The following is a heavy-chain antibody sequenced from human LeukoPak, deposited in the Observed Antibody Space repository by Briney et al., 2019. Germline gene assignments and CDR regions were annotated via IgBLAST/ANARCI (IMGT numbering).Heavy chain of an antibody. CDR1: GGSFSGYY. CDR3: ARFPVNPNYYYYMDV. CDR2: INHSGST. J-gene: IGHJ6*03. D-gene: IGHD4-17*01. V-gene: IGHV4-34*01. Sequence: SETLSLTCAVYGGSFSGYYWSWIRQPPGKGLEWIGEINHSGSTNYNPSLKSRVTISVDTSKNQFSLKLSSVTAADTAVYYCARFPVNPNYYYYMDVGGKGTTVTVSS.